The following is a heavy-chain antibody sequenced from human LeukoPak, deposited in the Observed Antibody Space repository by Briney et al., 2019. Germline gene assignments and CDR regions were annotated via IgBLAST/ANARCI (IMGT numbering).Heavy chain of an antibody. CDR3: ARGHYGLDI. CDR2: IFNGGNTI. V-gene: IGHV3-11*01. J-gene: IGHJ6*02. CDR1: GFTFSDHY. Sequence: GGSLRLSCAASGFTFSDHYMSWICQAPGRGLEWVSYIFNGGNTIYYGDSVKGRFTISRDNAKNSLYLQMNSLRAEDTAVYYCARGHYGLDIWGQGTTVTVSS.